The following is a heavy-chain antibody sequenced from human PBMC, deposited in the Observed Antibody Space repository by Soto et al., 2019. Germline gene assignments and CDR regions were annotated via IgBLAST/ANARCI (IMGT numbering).Heavy chain of an antibody. D-gene: IGHD4-4*01. V-gene: IGHV3-53*01. CDR3: ARESTYSNYYYYGMDV. J-gene: IGHJ6*02. Sequence: GGSLRLSCAASGFTVSSNYMSWVRQAPGKGLEWVSVIYSGGSTYYADSVKGRFTISRDNSKNTLYLQMNSLRAEDTAVYYCARESTYSNYYYYGMDVWRQGTTVTVSS. CDR2: IYSGGST. CDR1: GFTVSSNY.